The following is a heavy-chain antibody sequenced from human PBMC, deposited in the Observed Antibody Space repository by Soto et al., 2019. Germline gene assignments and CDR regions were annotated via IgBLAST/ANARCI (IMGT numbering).Heavy chain of an antibody. CDR1: GFTFSDHY. D-gene: IGHD2-21*02. CDR3: AREVTAFDI. Sequence: PGGSLRLSCAASGFTFSDHYMDWVRQAPGKGLEWVGRSRNKVNSYTTEYAASVKGRFTISRDDSKNSLYLQMNSLRAEDTAVYYCAREVTAFDIWGQGTMVTVSS. CDR2: SRNKVNSYTT. V-gene: IGHV3-72*01. J-gene: IGHJ3*02.